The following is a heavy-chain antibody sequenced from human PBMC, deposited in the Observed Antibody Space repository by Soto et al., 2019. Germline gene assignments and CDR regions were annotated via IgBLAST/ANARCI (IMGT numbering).Heavy chain of an antibody. CDR3: ARERRGGNSGYYLDY. CDR1: GFTFSNYA. CDR2: ISSDGNNK. J-gene: IGHJ4*02. V-gene: IGHV3-30-3*01. Sequence: QVQLVESGGGVVQPGRSLRLSCAAFGFTFSNYAMHWVRQAPGKGLEWVTVISSDGNNKYYADSVKGRFTISRDNSKNTLYLQVISLRAEDTAVYYCARERRGGNSGYYLDYWGQGTLVTVSS. D-gene: IGHD2-21*02.